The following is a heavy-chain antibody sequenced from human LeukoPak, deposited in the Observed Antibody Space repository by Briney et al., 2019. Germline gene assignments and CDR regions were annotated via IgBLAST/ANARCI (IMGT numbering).Heavy chain of an antibody. CDR1: GDSVSSNSAA. D-gene: IGHD1-26*01. CDR3: ARALSGSYYEFLGNAFDI. CDR2: TYYGSKWYN. V-gene: IGHV6-1*01. J-gene: IGHJ3*02. Sequence: SQTLSLTCAISGDSVSSNSAAWNWIRQSPSRGLEWLGRTYYGSKWYNDYAVSVKSRITINPDTSKNQFSLQLNSVTPEDTAVYYCARALSGSYYEFLGNAFDIWGQGTVVTVSS.